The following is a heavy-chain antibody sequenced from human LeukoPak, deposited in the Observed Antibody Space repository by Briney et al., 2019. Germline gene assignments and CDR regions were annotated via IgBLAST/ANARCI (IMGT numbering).Heavy chain of an antibody. CDR1: GGSISDSSYH. Sequence: SETLSLTCTVSGGSISDSSYHWGWIRQPPGKGLEWIGSIYYSGTTYYRPSLKSRVTISVDTSKSQFSLKLTSVTAADTAVYYCAREVASSVHYWGQGTLATVSS. V-gene: IGHV4-39*01. J-gene: IGHJ4*02. CDR3: AREVASSVHY. D-gene: IGHD3-10*01. CDR2: IYYSGTT.